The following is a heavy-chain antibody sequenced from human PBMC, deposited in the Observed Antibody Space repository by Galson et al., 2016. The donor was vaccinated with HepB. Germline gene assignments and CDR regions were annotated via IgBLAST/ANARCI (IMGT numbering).Heavy chain of an antibody. CDR2: ISHEGKNR. CDR3: ARDQVVSMAGINYYFYYGMDV. V-gene: IGHV3-30*04. Sequence: SLRLSCAASGFTFSNFARHWVRQAPGKGLEWVAVISHEGKNRYYPDSVKGRFTISRDNSRNTLFLQMNSLRIEDTAVYYCARDQVVSMAGINYYFYYGMDVWGQGTTVTVSS. D-gene: IGHD6-19*01. CDR1: GFTFSNFA. J-gene: IGHJ6*02.